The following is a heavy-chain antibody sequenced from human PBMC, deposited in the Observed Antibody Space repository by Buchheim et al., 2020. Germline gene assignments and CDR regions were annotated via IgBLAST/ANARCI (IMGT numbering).Heavy chain of an antibody. CDR2: IRYDGSNK. CDR1: GFTFSSYG. V-gene: IGHV3-30*02. CDR3: AKTFSPYCSSTSCYGYYYYYGMDV. D-gene: IGHD2-2*01. Sequence: QVQLVESGGGVVQPGRSLRLSCAASGFTFSSYGMHWVHQAPGKGLEWVAFIRYDGSNKYYADSVKGRFTISRDNSKNTLYLQMNSLRAEDTAVYYCAKTFSPYCSSTSCYGYYYYYGMDVWGQGTT. J-gene: IGHJ6*02.